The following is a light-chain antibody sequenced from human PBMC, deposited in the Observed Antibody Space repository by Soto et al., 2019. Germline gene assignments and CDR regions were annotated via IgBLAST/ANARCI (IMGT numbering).Light chain of an antibody. Sequence: EIVMTQSPATLSLSPGERSTLSCMASQSVNSKLAWYQQTPGQSPRLVIYHASTRATGIPARFSGSGSGTDFTLTISRLEPEDSAVYYCQQYGSSPPVTCGQGTKVDIK. CDR2: HAS. J-gene: IGKJ1*01. V-gene: IGKV3-20*01. CDR3: QQYGSSPPVT. CDR1: QSVNSK.